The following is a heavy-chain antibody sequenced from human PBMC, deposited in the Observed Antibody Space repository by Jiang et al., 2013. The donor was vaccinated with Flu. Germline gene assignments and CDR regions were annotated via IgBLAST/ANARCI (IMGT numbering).Heavy chain of an antibody. CDR2: IYTSGST. Sequence: PGLVKPSQTLSLTCTVSGGSISSGSYYWSWIRQPAGKGLEWIGRIYTSGSTNYNPSLKSRVTISVATSKNQFSLKLSSVTAADTAVYYCARDNGDYGDYGLRAFDIWGQGTMVTVSS. V-gene: IGHV4-61*02. D-gene: IGHD4-17*01. CDR3: ARDNGDYGDYGLRAFDI. J-gene: IGHJ3*02. CDR1: GGSISSGSYY.